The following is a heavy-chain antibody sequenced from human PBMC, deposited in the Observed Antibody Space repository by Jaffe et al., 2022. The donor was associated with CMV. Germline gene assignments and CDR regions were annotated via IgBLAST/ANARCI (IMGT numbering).Heavy chain of an antibody. J-gene: IGHJ4*02. Sequence: QVQLQQWGAGLLKPSETLSLTCAVYGGSFSGYYWSWIRQPPGKGLEWIGEINHSGSTNYNPSLKSRVTISVDTSKNQFSLKLSSVTAADTAVYYCARGLLARWLVPRGGNYFDYWGQGTLVTVSS. D-gene: IGHD6-19*01. CDR3: ARGLLARWLVPRGGNYFDY. V-gene: IGHV4-34*01. CDR2: INHSGST. CDR1: GGSFSGYY.